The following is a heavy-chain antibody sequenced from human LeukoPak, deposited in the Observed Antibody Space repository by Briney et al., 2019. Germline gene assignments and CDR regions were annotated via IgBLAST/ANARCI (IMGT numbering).Heavy chain of an antibody. V-gene: IGHV3-53*01. J-gene: IGHJ4*02. D-gene: IGHD5-24*01. CDR3: AKEMATMANYFDY. CDR1: GFTVSSNY. CDR2: IYSGGST. Sequence: GGSLRLSCAASGFTVSSNYMSWVRQAPGKGLEWVSVIYSGGSTYYADSVKGRFTISRDNSKNTLYPQMNSLRAEDTAVYYCAKEMATMANYFDYWGQGTLVTVSS.